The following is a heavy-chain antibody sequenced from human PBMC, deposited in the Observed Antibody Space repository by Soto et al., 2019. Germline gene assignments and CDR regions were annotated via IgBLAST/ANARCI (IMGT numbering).Heavy chain of an antibody. J-gene: IGHJ4*02. CDR1: GFTFSNFW. V-gene: IGHV3-7*01. CDR3: AAGFPPDY. CDR2: IKGDGSEK. D-gene: IGHD3-10*01. Sequence: EVQVVESGGGLVQPGGSLKLSCAASGFTFSNFWMNWVRQAPGKGLEWVANIKGDGSEKYYVDSVKGRFTISRDNAINSLYLEMDSLRGEDTAVYYCAAGFPPDYWGPGTLVTVSS.